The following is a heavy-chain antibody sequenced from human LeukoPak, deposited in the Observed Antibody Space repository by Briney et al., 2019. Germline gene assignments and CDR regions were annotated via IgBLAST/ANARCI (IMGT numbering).Heavy chain of an antibody. CDR2: IRYDGSNK. Sequence: PGGSLRLSCAASGFTFSSYGMHWVRQAPGKGLEWVAFIRYDGSNKYYADSVKGRFTISRDNSKNTLYLQMNSLRAEDTAVYYCARGGTVWFGELLPYYFDYWGQGTLVTVSS. CDR3: ARGGTVWFGELLPYYFDY. J-gene: IGHJ4*02. CDR1: GFTFSSYG. D-gene: IGHD3-10*01. V-gene: IGHV3-30*02.